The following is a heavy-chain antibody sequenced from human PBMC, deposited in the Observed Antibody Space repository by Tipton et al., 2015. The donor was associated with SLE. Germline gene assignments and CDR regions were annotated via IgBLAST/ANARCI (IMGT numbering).Heavy chain of an antibody. D-gene: IGHD3-16*01. J-gene: IGHJ4*02. CDR1: GFTFSNYV. Sequence: SLRLSSAASGFTFSNYVMQWVRQAPGKGLEWVSGISGGGSSTYYADSVKGRFTISRDNSKNTLYLQMNSLRAEDTAVYYCARRSYWGEFFWCQGTLVTVSS. CDR2: ISGGGSST. CDR3: ARRSYWGEFF. V-gene: IGHV3-23*01.